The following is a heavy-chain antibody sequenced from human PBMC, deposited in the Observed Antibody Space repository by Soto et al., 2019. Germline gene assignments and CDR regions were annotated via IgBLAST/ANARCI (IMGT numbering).Heavy chain of an antibody. CDR2: ISGSGGST. CDR1: GFTFSSYA. V-gene: IGHV3-23*01. Sequence: GGSLRLSCAASGFTFSSYAMSWVRQAPGKGLEWVSAISGSGGSTYYADSVKGRFTISRDNSKNTLYLQMHSLRAEDTAVYYCAKDDRGYCSGGSCYDYWGQGTLVTVSS. J-gene: IGHJ4*02. D-gene: IGHD2-15*01. CDR3: AKDDRGYCSGGSCYDY.